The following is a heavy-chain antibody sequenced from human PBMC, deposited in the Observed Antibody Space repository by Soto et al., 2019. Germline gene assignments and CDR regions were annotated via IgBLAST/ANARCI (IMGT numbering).Heavy chain of an antibody. CDR2: IYYSGST. D-gene: IGHD3-9*01. CDR1: GGSISSGGYY. V-gene: IGHV4-31*03. Sequence: SETPSLTCTVSGGSISSGGYYWSWIRQHPGKGLEWIGYIYYSGSTYYNPSLKSRVTISVDTSKNQFSLKLSSVTAADTAVYYCARECHYDILTGYSYNWFDPWGQGTLVTVSS. CDR3: ARECHYDILTGYSYNWFDP. J-gene: IGHJ5*02.